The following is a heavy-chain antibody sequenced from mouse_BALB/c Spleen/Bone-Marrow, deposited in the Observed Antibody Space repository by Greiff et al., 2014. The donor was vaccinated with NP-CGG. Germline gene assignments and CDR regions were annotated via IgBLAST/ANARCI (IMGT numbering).Heavy chain of an antibody. Sequence: EVKLVESGGGLVQPGESLKLSCESNEYEFPSHDMSWVRKTPEKRPELVAAINSDGGSTYYPDTMERRFIISRDNSKKTLYLQMSSLRSEDTAFYYCARHGDYYGSSLFAYWGQGTLVTVSA. CDR3: ARHGDYYGSSLFAY. CDR2: INSDGGST. V-gene: IGHV5-2*03. J-gene: IGHJ3*01. D-gene: IGHD1-1*01. CDR1: EYEFPSHD.